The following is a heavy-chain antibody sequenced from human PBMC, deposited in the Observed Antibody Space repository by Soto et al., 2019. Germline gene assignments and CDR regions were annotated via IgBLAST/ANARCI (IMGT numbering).Heavy chain of an antibody. J-gene: IGHJ5*02. Sequence: GASVKVSCKASGYTFNVYFIHWVRQAPGQGLEWMGWINPNSGVTNYAQKFQGWVTMTRDTSISTAYLELSRLKSDDTAVYYCARDLSRVYYDTLPLNWLDPWGQGTLVTVSS. CDR2: INPNSGVT. V-gene: IGHV1-2*04. CDR1: GYTFNVYF. CDR3: ARDLSRVYYDTLPLNWLDP. D-gene: IGHD3-22*01.